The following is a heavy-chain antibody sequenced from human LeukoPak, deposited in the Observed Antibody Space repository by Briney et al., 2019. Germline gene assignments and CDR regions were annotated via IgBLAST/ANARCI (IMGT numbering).Heavy chain of an antibody. CDR1: GFTFDSYS. CDR2: ISDNSVAT. D-gene: IGHD3-22*01. Sequence: GGSLRLSCAASGFTFDSYSMAWVRQAPGKGLEWVAVISDNSVATFYADAVKGRFTISRDNSKNTLYLQMNSLRAEDTAVYYCAREGHYYDSSGRQAFDIWGQGTMVTVSS. V-gene: IGHV3-23*01. J-gene: IGHJ3*02. CDR3: AREGHYYDSSGRQAFDI.